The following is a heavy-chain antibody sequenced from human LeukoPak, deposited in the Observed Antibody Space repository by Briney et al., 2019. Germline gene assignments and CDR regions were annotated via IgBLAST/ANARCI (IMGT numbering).Heavy chain of an antibody. V-gene: IGHV3-66*01. CDR2: IYRDGSS. CDR1: GFTFSSYE. J-gene: IGHJ4*02. CDR3: ARSFYDILIGYYQYFDY. Sequence: GGSPRLSCAASGFTFSSYEMNWVRQAPGKGLEWVSVIYRDGSSYYAESVKGRFTISRDNSKNTLYIQMNSLRAEDTAVYYCARSFYDILIGYYQYFDYWGQGTLVTVSS. D-gene: IGHD3-9*01.